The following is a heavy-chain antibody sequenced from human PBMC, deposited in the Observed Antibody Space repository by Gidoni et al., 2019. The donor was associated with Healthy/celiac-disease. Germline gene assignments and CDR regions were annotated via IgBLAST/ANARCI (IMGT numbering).Heavy chain of an antibody. J-gene: IGHJ6*02. CDR2: ISGSGGST. Sequence: EVQLLASGGGLVQPGGSLRLSCAASGFTFSSYAMSWVSQAPGKGLEWVSAISGSGGSTYYADSVKVRFTISSDNSKNTLYLQMNSLRAEDTAVYYCAKDAYYDILTGYWEMDVWGQGTTVTVSS. CDR3: AKDAYYDILTGYWEMDV. CDR1: GFTFSSYA. D-gene: IGHD3-9*01. V-gene: IGHV3-23*01.